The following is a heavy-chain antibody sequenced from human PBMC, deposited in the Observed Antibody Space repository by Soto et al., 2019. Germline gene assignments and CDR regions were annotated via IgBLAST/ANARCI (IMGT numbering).Heavy chain of an antibody. CDR3: AAAPGGTFTPLGDY. Sequence: PGGSLRLSCAGSGFTFSSFAMSWVRQAPGKGPEWVSGISGSGTSTNYAESVKGRFTISRDNSKNTLYLQLSSLRVDDTAVYYCAAAPGGTFTPLGDYGAHEPLVTLPS. CDR2: ISGSGTST. V-gene: IGHV3-23*01. J-gene: IGHJ4*01. CDR1: GFTFSSFA. D-gene: IGHD3-10*01.